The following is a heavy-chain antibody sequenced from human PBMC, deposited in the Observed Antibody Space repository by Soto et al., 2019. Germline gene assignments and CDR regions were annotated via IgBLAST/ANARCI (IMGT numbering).Heavy chain of an antibody. Sequence: ASVKVSYKASGYTFTSYAMHWVRQAPGQRLEWMGWINAGNGNTKYSQKFQGRVTITRDTSASTAYMELSSLRSEDTAVYYCASGYYDSSGYYAPGPLDYWGQGTLVTVSS. V-gene: IGHV1-3*01. J-gene: IGHJ4*02. CDR2: INAGNGNT. CDR3: ASGYYDSSGYYAPGPLDY. CDR1: GYTFTSYA. D-gene: IGHD3-22*01.